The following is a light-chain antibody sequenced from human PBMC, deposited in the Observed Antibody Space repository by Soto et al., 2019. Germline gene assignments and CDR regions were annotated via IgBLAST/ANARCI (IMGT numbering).Light chain of an antibody. V-gene: IGKV3-15*01. J-gene: IGKJ1*01. CDR2: GAS. Sequence: EIKMTQSPATLSVSPGERAILSCRASQSVNNNLDWYQHKSGQAPRLLIYGASTRVTGVPARFSGSGSGTEFTLTISSLQSEDLALYYCQQYTYWPRTFGQGTKVEIK. CDR1: QSVNNN. CDR3: QQYTYWPRT.